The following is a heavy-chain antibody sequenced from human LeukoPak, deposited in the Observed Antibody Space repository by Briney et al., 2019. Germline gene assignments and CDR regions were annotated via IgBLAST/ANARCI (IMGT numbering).Heavy chain of an antibody. CDR2: ISGSGGST. Sequence: PGGSLRLSCAASGFTFSSYAMSWVRQAPGKGLEWVSAISGSGGSTYYADSVKGRFTISRDNSKNTLYLQMNSLRAEDTAVYYCAKDRRIVVVPADLFDYWGQGTLVTVSS. CDR3: AKDRRIVVVPADLFDY. V-gene: IGHV3-23*01. D-gene: IGHD2-2*01. J-gene: IGHJ4*02. CDR1: GFTFSSYA.